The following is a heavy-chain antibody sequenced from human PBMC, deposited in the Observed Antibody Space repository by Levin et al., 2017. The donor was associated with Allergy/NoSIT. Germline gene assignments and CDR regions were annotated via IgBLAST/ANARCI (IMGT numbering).Heavy chain of an antibody. CDR3: AKDLYYYDSSGYYTPHAFDI. CDR1: GFTFSSYA. J-gene: IGHJ3*02. D-gene: IGHD3-22*01. Sequence: GGSLRLSCAASGFTFSSYAMSWVRQAPGKGLEWVSAISGSGGSTYYADSVKGRFTISRDNSKNTLYLQMNSLRAEDTAGYYCAKDLYYYDSSGYYTPHAFDIWGQGTMVTVSS. V-gene: IGHV3-23*01. CDR2: ISGSGGST.